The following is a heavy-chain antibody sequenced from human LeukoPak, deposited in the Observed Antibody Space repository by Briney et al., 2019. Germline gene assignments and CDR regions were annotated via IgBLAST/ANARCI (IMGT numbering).Heavy chain of an antibody. CDR3: ASNPQTYYYDSSGHGYYYGMDV. Sequence: GGSLRLSCAASGFTLSTFAMSWVRQAPGKGLEWVSSISSSSSYIYYADSVKGRFTISRDNAKNSLYLQMNSLRAEDTAVYYCASNPQTYYYDSSGHGYYYGMDVWGQGTTVTVSS. D-gene: IGHD3-22*01. V-gene: IGHV3-21*01. J-gene: IGHJ6*02. CDR2: ISSSSSYI. CDR1: GFTLSTFA.